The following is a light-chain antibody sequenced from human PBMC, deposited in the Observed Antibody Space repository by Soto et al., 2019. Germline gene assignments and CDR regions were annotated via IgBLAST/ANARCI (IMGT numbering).Light chain of an antibody. J-gene: IGLJ3*02. V-gene: IGLV2-14*01. Sequence: QSALTQPASVSGSPGQSITISCTGTSSDVGGYNYVSWYQQHPGKAPKLMIYDVTNRPSGVSNRFSGSKSGNTASLTISGLQAEDEADYYWSSYTSSSTPLVFGGGTKLTV. CDR3: SSYTSSSTPLV. CDR2: DVT. CDR1: SSDVGGYNY.